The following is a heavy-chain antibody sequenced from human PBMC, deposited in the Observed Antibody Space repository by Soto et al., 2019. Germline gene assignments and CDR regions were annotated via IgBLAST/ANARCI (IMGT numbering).Heavy chain of an antibody. D-gene: IGHD2-21*01. CDR1: GFTFSNDW. CDR2: IKQDGSEK. J-gene: IGHJ5*02. V-gene: IGHV3-7*03. CDR3: AREDLLWWLDH. Sequence: EVKLVESGGGLVQPGGSLRLSCAASGFTFSNDWMTWVRQAPGKGLEWVANIKQDGSEKYYVDSVRGRFTISRDNAKDSLYLQMNSLRAEDTAVYYCAREDLLWWLDHWGQGTLFTVSS.